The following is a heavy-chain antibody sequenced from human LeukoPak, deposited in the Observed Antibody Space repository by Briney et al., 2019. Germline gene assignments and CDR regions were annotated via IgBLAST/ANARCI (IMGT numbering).Heavy chain of an antibody. CDR1: ESKITELC. Sequence: ASVKVSCKISESKITELCMHWVRQAPGKGLEWMGGFDPEDGEALYAQQFQGRVTMTEDTSTDTGYMELSSLTSQDTAVYYCARAHGIIGHYYYYGMDVWGQGTTVTVSS. V-gene: IGHV1-24*01. CDR3: ARAHGIIGHYYYYGMDV. CDR2: FDPEDGEA. D-gene: IGHD3-16*02. J-gene: IGHJ6*02.